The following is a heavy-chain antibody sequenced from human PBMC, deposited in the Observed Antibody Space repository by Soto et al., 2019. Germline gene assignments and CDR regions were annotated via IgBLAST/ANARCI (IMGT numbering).Heavy chain of an antibody. V-gene: IGHV3-30*18. D-gene: IGHD3-3*01. CDR1: GFTFSNYG. J-gene: IGHJ6*02. CDR3: AKDRRSTIFGVVIHYYYYGMEV. Sequence: QVQLVESGGGVVQPGRSLRLSCAASGFTFSNYGMHWVRQAPGKGLEWVAVISHDGNNKYYADSVKGRFTISRDNSKNTQFLEMNSVRAEDTAVYYYAKDRRSTIFGVVIHYYYYGMEVWGPGTTVTVS. CDR2: ISHDGNNK.